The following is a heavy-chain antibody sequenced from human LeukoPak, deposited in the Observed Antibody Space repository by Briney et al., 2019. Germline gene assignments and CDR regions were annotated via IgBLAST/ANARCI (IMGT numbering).Heavy chain of an antibody. CDR2: IYPGDSDT. V-gene: IGHV5-51*01. CDR1: GYSFTTYW. J-gene: IGHJ4*02. CDR3: ARTMGTSTSCTLDY. Sequence: GESLKISCKGSGYSFTTYWIGWVRPMPGKGLEWMGIIYPGDSDTRYSPSFQGQVTISADKSISTAYLQWSSLKASDTAMYYCARTMGTSTSCTLDYGGQGTLVTVSS. D-gene: IGHD2-2*01.